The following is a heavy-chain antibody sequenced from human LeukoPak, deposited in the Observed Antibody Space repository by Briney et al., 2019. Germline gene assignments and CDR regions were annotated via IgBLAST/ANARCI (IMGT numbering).Heavy chain of an antibody. J-gene: IGHJ6*02. CDR2: IYYSGST. V-gene: IGHV4-39*01. CDR3: ARPGVGATPHYYYYGMDV. D-gene: IGHD1-26*01. CDR1: GGSISSSSYY. Sequence: SETLSLTCTVSGGSISSSSYYWGWIRQPPGKGLEWIGSIYYSGSTYYNPSLKSRVTISADTSKNQFSLKLSSVTAADTAVYYCARPGVGATPHYYYYGMDVWGQGTTVTVSS.